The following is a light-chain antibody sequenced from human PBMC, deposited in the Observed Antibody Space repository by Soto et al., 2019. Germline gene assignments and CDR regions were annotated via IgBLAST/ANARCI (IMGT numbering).Light chain of an antibody. Sequence: DIRMTQSPSTLSAVVGDRVTITCRASESVSSSVAWHQQKPGKAPKLLIYDASTLESGVPSRFSGSGFGTEFTLTINSLQPDDFGTYYCQQYESFSPYTFGRGTRLEIK. CDR1: ESVSSS. V-gene: IGKV1-5*01. CDR3: QQYESFSPYT. J-gene: IGKJ2*01. CDR2: DAS.